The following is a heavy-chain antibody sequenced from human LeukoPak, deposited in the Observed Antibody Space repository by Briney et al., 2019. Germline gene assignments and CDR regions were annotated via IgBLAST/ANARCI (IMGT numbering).Heavy chain of an antibody. CDR2: IRYDGSNK. Sequence: GGSLRLSCAVSGFTFSRYWMTWVRQAPGKGLEWVAFIRYDGSNKYYADSVKGRFTISRDNSKNTLYLQMNSLRAEDTAVYYCAKVHQGYCTNGVCYGARFDYWGQGTLVTVSS. CDR3: AKVHQGYCTNGVCYGARFDY. J-gene: IGHJ4*02. D-gene: IGHD2-8*01. V-gene: IGHV3-30*02. CDR1: GFTFSRYW.